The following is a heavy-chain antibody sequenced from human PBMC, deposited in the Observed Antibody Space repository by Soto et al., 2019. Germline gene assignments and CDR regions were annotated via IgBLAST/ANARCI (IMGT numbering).Heavy chain of an antibody. Sequence: QVQLQQWGAGLLKPSETLSLTCAVSGESFSGYYWSWIRQPPGKGLEWIGQIFHGGGTNYSPSLKSRVTIPVDTSKNPFSLDMSSVTAADTGVYCCARPNYDSSTCYSFLDDWGQGTLVTASS. CDR3: ARPNYDSSTCYSFLDD. J-gene: IGHJ4*02. CDR1: GESFSGYY. V-gene: IGHV4-34*12. D-gene: IGHD3-22*01. CDR2: IFHGGGT.